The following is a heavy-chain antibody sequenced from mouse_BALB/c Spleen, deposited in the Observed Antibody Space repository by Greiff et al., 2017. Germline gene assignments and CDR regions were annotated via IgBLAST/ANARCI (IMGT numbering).Heavy chain of an antibody. V-gene: IGHV1-7*01. D-gene: IGHD6-5*01. Sequence: VKLQESGAELAKPGASVKMSCKASGYTFTSYWMHWVKQRPGQGLEWIGYINPSTGYTEYNQKFKDKATLTADKSSSTAYMQLSSLTSEDSAVYYCARSYARDAMDYWGQGTSVTVSA. J-gene: IGHJ4*01. CDR1: GYTFTSYW. CDR2: INPSTGYT. CDR3: ARSYARDAMDY.